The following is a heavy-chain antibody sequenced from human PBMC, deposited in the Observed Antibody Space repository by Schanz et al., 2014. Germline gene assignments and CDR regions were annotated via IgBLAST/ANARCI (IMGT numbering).Heavy chain of an antibody. Sequence: QVQLVESGGGVVQPGRSLRLSCAASGFMFSSYGMHWVRQAPGKGLEWVGVISYDGSKKSYADSVKGRFTISRDNSKNTLYLQMNSLRPEDTAVYYCARGGFGEVVEYLDCWGQGALVSVSS. D-gene: IGHD3-10*01. CDR3: ARGGFGEVVEYLDC. J-gene: IGHJ4*02. V-gene: IGHV3-30*03. CDR2: ISYDGSKK. CDR1: GFMFSSYG.